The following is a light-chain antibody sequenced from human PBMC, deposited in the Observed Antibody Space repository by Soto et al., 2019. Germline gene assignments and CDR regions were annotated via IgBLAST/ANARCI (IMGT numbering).Light chain of an antibody. Sequence: DIQMTQTPSSLSASVGATVTITCQASQNINNYLNWYQQKPGRAPKLLIYDASNLEAGVPSRFRGSGSGTDFTFTISRLQPEDIATYYCQQYENLPTFGQGTKVDIK. J-gene: IGKJ1*01. CDR3: QQYENLPT. CDR1: QNINNY. CDR2: DAS. V-gene: IGKV1-33*01.